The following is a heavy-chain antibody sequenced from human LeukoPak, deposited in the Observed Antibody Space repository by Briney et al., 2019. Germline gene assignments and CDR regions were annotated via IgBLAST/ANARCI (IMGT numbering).Heavy chain of an antibody. J-gene: IGHJ4*02. Sequence: GGSLRLSCAASGFNFTNPWMSWVRQAPGKGLEWVGRVKSKTDGGTTDYAAPVKGRFTISRDDSKNTLFLQMNSLKTEDTAVYFCTSALLTWRELWLDYWGQGTLVTVSS. CDR1: GFNFTNPW. D-gene: IGHD3-10*01. CDR3: TSALLTWRELWLDY. V-gene: IGHV3-15*01. CDR2: VKSKTDGGTT.